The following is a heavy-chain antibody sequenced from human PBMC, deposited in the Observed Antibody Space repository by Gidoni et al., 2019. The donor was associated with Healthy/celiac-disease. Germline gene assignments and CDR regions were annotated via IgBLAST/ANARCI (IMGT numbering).Heavy chain of an antibody. CDR2: IYYSEST. V-gene: IGHV4-39*01. Sequence: QLQLQESCPGLVKPSDTLSLPCTVSGGSISSSSYYWGWIRQPPGKGLEWIGSIYYSESTHYNPSLKSRVTISVDTSKNQVSLKLSSVTAADTAVYYCASTYSVILRWGQGTLVTVSS. D-gene: IGHD1-26*01. CDR3: ASTYSVILR. J-gene: IGHJ4*02. CDR1: GGSISSSSYY.